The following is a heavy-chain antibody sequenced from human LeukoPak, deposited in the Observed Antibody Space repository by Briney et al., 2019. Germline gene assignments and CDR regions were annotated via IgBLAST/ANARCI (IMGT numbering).Heavy chain of an antibody. V-gene: IGHV3-43*02. CDR1: GFTYDDYA. D-gene: IGHD3/OR15-3a*01. CDR2: ITGDGGSA. J-gene: IGHJ4*02. CDR3: ARTGNLDF. Sequence: PGGSLRLSCAASGFTYDDYAMLWVRQAPGRGPEWVSLITGDGGSAYYTDSVKGRFTISRDNSKKSLYLQMNSPRTEDTALYYCARTGNLDFWGQGTLVTVSS.